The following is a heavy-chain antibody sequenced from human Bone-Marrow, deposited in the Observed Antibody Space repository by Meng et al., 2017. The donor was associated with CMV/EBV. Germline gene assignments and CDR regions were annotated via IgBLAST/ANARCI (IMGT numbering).Heavy chain of an antibody. Sequence: GESLKISCTASGFTFSNYGMHWVRQAPGKGLEWVAFIRYDGSKTYYTDSVKGRFTISRDNSKNTLYLQMNSLRAEDTVVYYCAKGFDARRYYYGMDVWGQGTTVTVSS. CDR1: GFTFSNYG. V-gene: IGHV3-30*02. CDR3: AKGFDARRYYYGMDV. J-gene: IGHJ6*02. CDR2: IRYDGSKT. D-gene: IGHD6-6*01.